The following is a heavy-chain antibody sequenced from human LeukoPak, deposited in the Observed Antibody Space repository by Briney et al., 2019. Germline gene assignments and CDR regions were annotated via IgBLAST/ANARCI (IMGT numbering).Heavy chain of an antibody. J-gene: IGHJ4*02. CDR3: ARGSRRVGLL. Sequence: SVKVSCKASGGTFSSYSISWVRQAPGQGLEWMGGIIPIFGTANYAQKFQGRVTMTRNTSISTAYMELSSLRSEYTAVYSCARGSRRVGLLWGQGTLVTVSS. D-gene: IGHD1-26*01. CDR2: IIPIFGTA. CDR1: GGTFSSYS. V-gene: IGHV1-69*05.